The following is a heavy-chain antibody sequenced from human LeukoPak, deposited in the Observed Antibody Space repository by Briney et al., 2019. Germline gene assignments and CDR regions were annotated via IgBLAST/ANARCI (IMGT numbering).Heavy chain of an antibody. CDR2: ISYDGSNK. V-gene: IGHV3-30-3*01. D-gene: IGHD4-23*01. Sequence: GRCLRLSCAASGFTLSSYAMHWVRQAPGKGLEWGAVISYDGSNKYYTDSVKGRFTISRDNSKNTLYLQMNSLRAEDTAVYYCARGGGYGGNRFDYWGQGTLVTVSS. CDR3: ARGGGYGGNRFDY. CDR1: GFTLSSYA. J-gene: IGHJ4*02.